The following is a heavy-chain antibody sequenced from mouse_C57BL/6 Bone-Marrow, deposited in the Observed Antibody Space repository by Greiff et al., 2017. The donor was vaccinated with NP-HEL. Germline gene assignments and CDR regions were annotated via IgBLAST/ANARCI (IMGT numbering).Heavy chain of an antibody. D-gene: IGHD4-1*01. CDR1: GYTFTSYW. J-gene: IGHJ3*01. CDR2: IYPGSGSP. CDR3: ARDWAAGFAD. V-gene: IGHV1-55*01. Sequence: QVQLQQPGAELVKPGASVKMSCKASGYTFTSYWITWVKQRPGQGLEWIGDIYPGSGSPNYNETFKGKATLTVDTSSSTAYMQLSSLASEDAAVDSCARDWAAGFADWGQGTLVTVAA.